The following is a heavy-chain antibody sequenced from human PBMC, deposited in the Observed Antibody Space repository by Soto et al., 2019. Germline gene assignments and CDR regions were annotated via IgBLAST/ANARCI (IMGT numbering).Heavy chain of an antibody. D-gene: IGHD3-10*01. Sequence: QVQLVESGGGVVQPGRFLRLSCAASGFTFSSYAMHWVRQAPGKGLEWVAVISYDGSNKYYADSVKGRFTISRDNSKNTLYLQMNSLRAEDTAVYYCARDQPSSLWFGELATYMDVWGQGTTVTVSS. CDR2: ISYDGSNK. J-gene: IGHJ6*02. CDR1: GFTFSSYA. CDR3: ARDQPSSLWFGELATYMDV. V-gene: IGHV3-30-3*01.